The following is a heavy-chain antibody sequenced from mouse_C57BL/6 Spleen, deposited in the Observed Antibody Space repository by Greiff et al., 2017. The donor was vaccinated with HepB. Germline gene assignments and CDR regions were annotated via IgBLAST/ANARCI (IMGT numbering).Heavy chain of an antibody. J-gene: IGHJ2*01. CDR1: GYTFTSYW. CDR3: ARGYDGYYYFDY. V-gene: IGHV1-69*01. CDR2: IDPSDSYT. Sequence: QVQLKQSGAELVMPGASVKLSCKASGYTFTSYWMHWVKQRPGQGLEWIGEIDPSDSYTNYNQKFKGKSTLTVDKSSSTAYMQLSSLTSEDSAVYYCARGYDGYYYFDYWGQGTTLTVSS. D-gene: IGHD2-3*01.